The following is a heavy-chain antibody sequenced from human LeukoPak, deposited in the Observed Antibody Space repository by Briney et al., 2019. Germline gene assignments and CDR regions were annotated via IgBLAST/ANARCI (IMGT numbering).Heavy chain of an antibody. CDR2: ITPVFGIT. D-gene: IGHD2-15*01. Sequence: SVKVSFKVSGGTFNNYAISWVRQAPGQGLEWMGRITPVFGITKYAQKFQGRVTMTADKSTTTAYMGLSSLRSEDTAVYYCARKRDTYCRGDSGDAFYIWGQGTMVSVSS. CDR3: ARKRDTYCRGDSGDAFYI. V-gene: IGHV1-69*04. J-gene: IGHJ3*02. CDR1: GGTFNNYA.